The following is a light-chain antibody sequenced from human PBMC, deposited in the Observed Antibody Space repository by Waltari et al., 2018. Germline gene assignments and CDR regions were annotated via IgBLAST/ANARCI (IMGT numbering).Light chain of an antibody. V-gene: IGLV1-44*01. CDR2: GNN. J-gene: IGLJ2*01. CDR3: ASWDDSLDGVL. Sequence: QSVVTQPPSVSGTPGQRVTISCSGSNSNVGATAVNWYQQVPGTAPKRLINGNNQRPSGVSDRFSGSKSGTSASLAISGLQSDDEADYYCASWDDSLDGVLFGGGTKLTVL. CDR1: NSNVGATA.